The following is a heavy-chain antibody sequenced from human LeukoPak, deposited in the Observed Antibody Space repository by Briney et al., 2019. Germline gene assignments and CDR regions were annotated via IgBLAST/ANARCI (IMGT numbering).Heavy chain of an antibody. CDR3: ARGYDSSGYYPGALDY. V-gene: IGHV3-7*01. J-gene: IGHJ4*02. Sequence: PGGSLGLSCAASGFTFNKYWLTWVRQAPGKGLEWVANINQDDSQIYYLESVEGRFTITRDNAKNSLHLQMNSLRAEDTAVYFCARGYDSSGYYPGALDYWGQGTLVTVSS. D-gene: IGHD3-22*01. CDR1: GFTFNKYW. CDR2: INQDDSQI.